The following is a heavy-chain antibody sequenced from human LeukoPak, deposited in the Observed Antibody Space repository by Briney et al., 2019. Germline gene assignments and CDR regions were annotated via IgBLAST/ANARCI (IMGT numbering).Heavy chain of an antibody. CDR1: GFTFSSYE. V-gene: IGHV3-48*03. D-gene: IGHD1-26*01. CDR2: ISSSGSTI. J-gene: IGHJ4*02. CDR3: VRAERGGGRYSYYFDY. Sequence: PGGSLRLSCAASGFTFSSYEMNWVRQAPGKGLEWVSYISSSGSTIYYADSVKGRFTISRDNAKNSLYLQMNSLRAEDTAVYYCVRAERGGGRYSYYFDYWGQGTLVTVSS.